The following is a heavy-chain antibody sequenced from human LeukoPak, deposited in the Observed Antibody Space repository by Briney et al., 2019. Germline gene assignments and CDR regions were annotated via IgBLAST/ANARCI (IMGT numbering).Heavy chain of an antibody. CDR3: ARGPLNFDY. J-gene: IGHJ4*02. Sequence: PSETLSLTCAVYGGSFSGYYWSWIRQPPGKGLEWIGEINHRGRTNYNPSLKSRVTMSVDTSKNQFSLKLSSVTAADTAVYYCARGPLNFDYWGQGTLVTVSS. CDR2: INHRGRT. CDR1: GGSFSGYY. V-gene: IGHV4-34*01.